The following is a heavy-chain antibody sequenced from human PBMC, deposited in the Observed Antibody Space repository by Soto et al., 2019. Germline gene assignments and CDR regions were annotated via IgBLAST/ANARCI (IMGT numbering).Heavy chain of an antibody. V-gene: IGHV3-30*18. D-gene: IGHD2-8*01. Sequence: GGSLRLSCAASGFTFNSYGIHWVRQAPGKALEWVAVISYEGNNIYYGDSVQGRFTISRDNSKNTIYLQMNSLRAEDTAVYYCAKDVGYCTNGVCLYNWFDPWGQGTLVTVSS. CDR1: GFTFNSYG. J-gene: IGHJ5*02. CDR2: ISYEGNNI. CDR3: AKDVGYCTNGVCLYNWFDP.